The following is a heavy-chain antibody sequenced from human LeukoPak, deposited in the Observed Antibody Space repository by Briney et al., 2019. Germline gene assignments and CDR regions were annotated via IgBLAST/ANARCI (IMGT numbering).Heavy chain of an antibody. Sequence: GGSLRLSCTTSGFIFSHYAMHWLRQAPGKGLEWVAIIWHDGSRTYYTDSVKGRFIISRDDSKNTLYLQMYSLRAEDTAVYFCATEERWTSNAFDIWGQGTVVTVSS. CDR1: GFIFSHYA. J-gene: IGHJ3*02. D-gene: IGHD2-15*01. CDR2: IWHDGSRT. V-gene: IGHV3-33*01. CDR3: ATEERWTSNAFDI.